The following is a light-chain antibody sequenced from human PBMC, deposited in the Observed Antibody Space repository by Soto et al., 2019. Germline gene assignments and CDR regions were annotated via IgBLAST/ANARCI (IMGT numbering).Light chain of an antibody. Sequence: QAVVTQPPSVSAAAGQPVTISCSGSSSNIGKNYVSWYQQFPGTAPKLLIYDNNKRPSGIPDRFSASKSGTSATLDITGLHTGDKANYYCGTWDGSLSAGVFGGGTKLTVL. J-gene: IGLJ2*01. CDR3: GTWDGSLSAGV. CDR1: SSNIGKNY. V-gene: IGLV1-51*01. CDR2: DNN.